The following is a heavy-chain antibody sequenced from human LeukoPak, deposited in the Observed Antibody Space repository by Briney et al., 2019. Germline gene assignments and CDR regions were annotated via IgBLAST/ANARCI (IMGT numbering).Heavy chain of an antibody. J-gene: IGHJ6*03. CDR2: INHSGST. D-gene: IGHD4-23*01. CDR3: AGDGGNSRYYYYYYYMDV. CDR1: GGSFSGYY. Sequence: SETLSLTCAVYGGSFSGYYWSWIRQPPGKGLEWIGEINHSGSTNYNPSLKSRVTISVDTSKNQFSLKLSSVTAADTAVYYCAGDGGNSRYYYYYYYMDVWGKGTTVTVSS. V-gene: IGHV4-34*01.